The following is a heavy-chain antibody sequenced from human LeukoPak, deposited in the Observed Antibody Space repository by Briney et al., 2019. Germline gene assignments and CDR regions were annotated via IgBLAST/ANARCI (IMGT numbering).Heavy chain of an antibody. CDR2: IYPGDSDT. Sequence: GETLKISCKGSGYSFTTYWIGWVRQMPGKSLEWMGFIYPGDSDTRYSPSFQGQVTISADKSISTAYLQWSGLKVSDTAIYYCARRSAGYNDYWGQGTLVTVSS. J-gene: IGHJ4*02. CDR1: GYSFTTYW. CDR3: ARRSAGYNDY. D-gene: IGHD5-24*01. V-gene: IGHV5-51*01.